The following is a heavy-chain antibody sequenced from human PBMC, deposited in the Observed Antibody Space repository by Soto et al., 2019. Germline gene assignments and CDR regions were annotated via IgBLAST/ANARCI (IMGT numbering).Heavy chain of an antibody. CDR2: ISSNGGST. J-gene: IGHJ6*03. V-gene: IGHV3-64*01. CDR1: GFTFSSYA. Sequence: GGSLRLSCAASGFTFSSYAMHWVRQAPGKGLEYVSAISSNGGSTYYANSVKGRFTISRDNSKNTLYLQMGSLRAEDMAVYYCARVGTMVRSSGGYMDVWGKGTTVTVSS. D-gene: IGHD3-10*01. CDR3: ARVGTMVRSSGGYMDV.